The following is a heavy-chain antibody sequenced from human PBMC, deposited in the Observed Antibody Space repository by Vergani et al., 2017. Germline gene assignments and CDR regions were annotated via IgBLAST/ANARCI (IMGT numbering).Heavy chain of an antibody. CDR2: IYYSGST. CDR3: ARGPFGELFTDYYYYGMDV. Sequence: QVQLQESGPGLVKPSQTLSLTCTVSGGSISSGGYYCSWIRQHPGKGLEWIGYIYYSGSTYYNPSLKSRVTISVDTSKNQFSLKLSSVTAADTAVYYGARGPFGELFTDYYYYGMDVWGQGTTVTVSS. V-gene: IGHV4-31*03. CDR1: GGSISSGGYY. J-gene: IGHJ6*02. D-gene: IGHD3-10*01.